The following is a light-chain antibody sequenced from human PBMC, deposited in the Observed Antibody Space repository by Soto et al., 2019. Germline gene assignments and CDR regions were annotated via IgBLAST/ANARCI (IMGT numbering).Light chain of an antibody. CDR1: QRISSW. Sequence: DIQMTQSPSTLTSSVGDRVTITCRASQRISSWLAWYQQKPGTAPKLLISKASGLQSGVPSRFSGRGSGTEFSLIISNLQPNDSATYYCQQYNSYPYTFGQGTNLEIK. CDR2: KAS. J-gene: IGKJ2*01. V-gene: IGKV1-5*03. CDR3: QQYNSYPYT.